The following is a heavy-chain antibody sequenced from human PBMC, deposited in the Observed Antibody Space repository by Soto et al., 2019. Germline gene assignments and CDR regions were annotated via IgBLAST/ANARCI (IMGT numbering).Heavy chain of an antibody. Sequence: QVQLQESGPGLVKPSQTLSLTCTVSGGSISSGGYYWTWIRQHPEKGLEWIGYIYYSGSTHYNPSLKSGASISADTTKNRVCLDLNFVAGADTAVYYCARDVGISFVELSTRANYSYGLDVCGQGTTVTVSS. J-gene: IGHJ6*02. D-gene: IGHD1-1*01. V-gene: IGHV4-31*03. CDR1: GGSISSGGYY. CDR3: ARDVGISFVELSTRANYSYGLDV. CDR2: IYYSGST.